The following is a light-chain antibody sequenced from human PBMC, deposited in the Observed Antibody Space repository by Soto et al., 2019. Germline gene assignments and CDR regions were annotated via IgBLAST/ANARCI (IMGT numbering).Light chain of an antibody. CDR1: QTVISN. V-gene: IGKV3-15*01. Sequence: IVMTQSPPTLSETPGPRATLSCRASQTVISNLAWYQQKPGQAPRLLIYGASTRATGIPARFSGSGSGTEFTLTISRLEPEDFAVFFCQQYGTSEIIFGQGTRLEI. CDR2: GAS. CDR3: QQYGTSEII. J-gene: IGKJ5*01.